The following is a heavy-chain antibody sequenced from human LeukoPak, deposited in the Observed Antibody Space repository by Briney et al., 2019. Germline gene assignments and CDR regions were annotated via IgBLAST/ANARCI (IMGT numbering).Heavy chain of an antibody. D-gene: IGHD2-2*01. CDR2: IYPGDSDT. V-gene: IGHV5-51*01. CDR1: GYSFTSYW. Sequence: GESLKISCKGSGYSFTSYWIGWVRQMPGKGLEWMGIIYPGDSDTRYSPSFQGQVTISADKSISTAFLQWSSLKASDTAMYYCARGRLDCSSTSCYYYFDYWGQGTLVTVSS. CDR3: ARGRLDCSSTSCYYYFDY. J-gene: IGHJ4*02.